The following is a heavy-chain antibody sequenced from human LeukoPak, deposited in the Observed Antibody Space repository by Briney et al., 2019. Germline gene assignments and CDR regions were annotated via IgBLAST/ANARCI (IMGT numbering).Heavy chain of an antibody. CDR1: GFTFSSYA. J-gene: IGHJ4*02. CDR2: ISYDGSNK. CDR3: ARGYDYFDY. V-gene: IGHV3-30*04. D-gene: IGHD3-16*01. Sequence: GGSLRLSCAASGFTFSSYAMSWVRQAPGKGLEWVAVISYDGSNKYYADSVKGRFTISRDNSKNTLYLQMNSLRAEDTAVYYCARGYDYFDYWGQGTLVTVSS.